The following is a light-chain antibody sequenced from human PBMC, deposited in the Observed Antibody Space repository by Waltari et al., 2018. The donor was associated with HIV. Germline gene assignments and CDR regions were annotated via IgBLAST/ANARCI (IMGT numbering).Light chain of an antibody. V-gene: IGKV2D-29*02. CDR2: EVS. CDR1: QSLKPNDGKTY. CDR3: MQSLHLLYP. J-gene: IGKJ2*01. Sequence: DIVMTQTPPSLSVTPGQPASFSCNSSQSLKPNDGKTYFYWYLQRPGQSPQVLIYEVSKRDAGVPDRVSGSGSGTHFTLKIARVEAEDVGSYYCMQSLHLLYPFGQGTKLEIK.